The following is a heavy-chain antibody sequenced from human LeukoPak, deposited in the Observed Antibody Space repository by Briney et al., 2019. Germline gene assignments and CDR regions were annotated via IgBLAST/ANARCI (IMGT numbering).Heavy chain of an antibody. CDR1: GFTFSNSW. CDR3: ARVVYAWGSYFADY. D-gene: IGHD3-16*01. Sequence: PGGSLRLSCAASGFTFSNSWMAWVRQAPGKGQEWVSYISSSGSTIYYADSVKGRFTISRDNAKNSLYLQMNSLRAEDTAVYYCARVVYAWGSYFADYWGQGTLVTVSS. CDR2: ISSSGSTI. V-gene: IGHV3-11*01. J-gene: IGHJ4*02.